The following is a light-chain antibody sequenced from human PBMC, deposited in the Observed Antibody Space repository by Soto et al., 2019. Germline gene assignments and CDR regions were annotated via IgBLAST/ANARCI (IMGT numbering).Light chain of an antibody. J-gene: IGLJ1*01. CDR1: SSNIGAGYD. Sequence: QPVLTQPPSVSGAPGQRVTISCTGSSSNIGAGYDVHWYQQLPGTAPKLLIYGNSNRPSGVPDRFSGSKSGTSVSLAITGLQAEDEADYYCQSYDSSLSGSSYVFGTGTKLTVL. CDR2: GNS. V-gene: IGLV1-40*01. CDR3: QSYDSSLSGSSYV.